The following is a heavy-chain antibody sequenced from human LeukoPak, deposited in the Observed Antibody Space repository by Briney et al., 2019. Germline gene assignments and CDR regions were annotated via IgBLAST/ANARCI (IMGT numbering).Heavy chain of an antibody. CDR2: IRYDGSNK. V-gene: IGHV3-30*02. Sequence: GGTLRLSCAASGFTFSSYGMHWVRQAPGKGLEWVAFIRYDGSNKYYADSVKGRFTISRDNSKNTLYLQMNSLRAEDTAVYYCAKRVFGVAQFDYWGQGTLVTVSS. CDR3: AKRVFGVAQFDY. J-gene: IGHJ4*02. CDR1: GFTFSSYG. D-gene: IGHD3-3*01.